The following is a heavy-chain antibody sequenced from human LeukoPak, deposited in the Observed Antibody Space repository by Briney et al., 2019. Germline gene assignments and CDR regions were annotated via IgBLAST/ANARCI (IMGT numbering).Heavy chain of an antibody. CDR3: ARGTFYGGNSPFAFDI. Sequence: GESLRLSCVASGLSISGQWMNWVRQAPGQGLEWVANIKHDGSEEHYVDSVKGRFTISRDDGRNSVSLQMNSVRAEDTAVYYCARGTFYGGNSPFAFDIWGQGTMVTVSS. V-gene: IGHV3-7*03. D-gene: IGHD4-23*01. CDR1: GLSISGQW. J-gene: IGHJ3*02. CDR2: IKHDGSEE.